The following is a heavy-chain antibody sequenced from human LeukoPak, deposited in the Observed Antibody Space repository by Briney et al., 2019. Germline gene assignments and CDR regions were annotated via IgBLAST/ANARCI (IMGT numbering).Heavy chain of an antibody. CDR3: ARARNGRYYFDY. CDR1: GGTFSSYA. V-gene: IGHV1-18*01. D-gene: IGHD1-14*01. Sequence: ASVKVSCKASGGTFSSYAISWVRQAPGQGLEWMGWISAYNGNTNYAQKLQGRVTMTTDTSTSTAYMELRSLRSDDTAVYYCARARNGRYYFDYWGQGTLVTVSS. CDR2: ISAYNGNT. J-gene: IGHJ4*02.